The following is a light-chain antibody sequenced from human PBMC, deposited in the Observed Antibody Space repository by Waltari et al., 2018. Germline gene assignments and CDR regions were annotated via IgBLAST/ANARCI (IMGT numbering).Light chain of an antibody. CDR3: SSYTSSSTYV. CDR1: SSDVGGYNY. J-gene: IGLJ1*01. Sequence: QSALTQPASVSGSPGQSITISCTGTSSDVGGYNYVSWYQQHPGKAPKLMIYDVSKRPSGVSTRFSGSKSGNTASLTISVLQAEDEADYYCSSYTSSSTYVFGTGTKVTVL. CDR2: DVS. V-gene: IGLV2-14*01.